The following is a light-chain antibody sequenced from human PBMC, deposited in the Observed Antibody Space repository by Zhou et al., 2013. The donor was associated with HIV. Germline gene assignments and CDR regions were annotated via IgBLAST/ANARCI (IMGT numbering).Light chain of an antibody. CDR3: QQYNSYPPFT. J-gene: IGKJ3*01. CDR2: EAS. CDR1: QSSSW. Sequence: DIQMTQSPSTLSASVGDRVTITCRASQSSSWLAWYQQKPGKAPKLLIYEASSLESGVPSRFSGSGSGTEFTLSISSLQPDDFATYYCQQYNSYPPFTFGPGTKVDIK. V-gene: IGKV1-5*03.